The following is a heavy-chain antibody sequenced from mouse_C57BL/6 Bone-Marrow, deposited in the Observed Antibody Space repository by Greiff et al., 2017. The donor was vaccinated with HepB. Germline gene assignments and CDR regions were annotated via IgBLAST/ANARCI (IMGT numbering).Heavy chain of an antibody. Sequence: DVMLVESGGDLVKPGGSLKLSCAASGFTFSSYGMSWVRQTPDKRLEWVATISSGGSYTYYPDSVKGRFTISRDNAKNTLYLQMSSLKSEDTAMYYCARHKTTGPRDFDYWGQGTTLTVSS. CDR2: ISSGGSYT. J-gene: IGHJ2*01. CDR3: ARHKTTGPRDFDY. CDR1: GFTFSSYG. D-gene: IGHD1-1*01. V-gene: IGHV5-6*02.